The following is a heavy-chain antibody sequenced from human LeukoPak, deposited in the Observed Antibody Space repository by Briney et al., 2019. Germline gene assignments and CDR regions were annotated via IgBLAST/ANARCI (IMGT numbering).Heavy chain of an antibody. CDR1: GGSISSSNW. V-gene: IGHV4-4*02. J-gene: IGHJ2*01. CDR3: ARDFGNRIAASWYFDL. CDR2: IYHSGST. Sequence: SETLSLTCAVSGGSISSSNWWSWVRQPPGKGLEWIGEIYHSGSTNYNPSLKSRVTISVDKSKNQFSLKLSSVTAADTAVYYCARDFGNRIAASWYFDLWGRGTLVTVSS. D-gene: IGHD6-6*01.